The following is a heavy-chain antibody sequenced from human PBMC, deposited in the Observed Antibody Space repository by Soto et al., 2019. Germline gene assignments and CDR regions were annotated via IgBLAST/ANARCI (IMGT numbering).Heavy chain of an antibody. V-gene: IGHV4-31*03. CDR2: IYFTGNT. CDR3: VSGDARGVLLAY. D-gene: IGHD2-21*02. J-gene: IGHJ4*02. CDR1: GASINSGGYY. Sequence: SETLSLTCTVSGASINSGGYYWNWVRLLPGRGLEWIGYIYFTGNTYYNPSLESRVTISLDTPQNQFSLELNSVSAADTAVYYCVSGDARGVLLAYWGQGALVTV.